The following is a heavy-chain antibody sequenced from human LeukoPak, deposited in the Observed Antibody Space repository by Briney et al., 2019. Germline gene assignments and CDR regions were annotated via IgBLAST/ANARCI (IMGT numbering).Heavy chain of an antibody. V-gene: IGHV3-23*01. CDR2: ISGSGGST. CDR3: AKRQGIAAAGHYYFDY. CDR1: GFTFSNAW. Sequence: GGSLRLSCAASGFTFSNAWMSWVRQAPGKGLEWVSAISGSGGSTYYADSVKGRFTISRDNSKNTLYLQMNSLRAEDTAVYYCAKRQGIAAAGHYYFDYWGQGTLVTVSS. J-gene: IGHJ4*02. D-gene: IGHD6-13*01.